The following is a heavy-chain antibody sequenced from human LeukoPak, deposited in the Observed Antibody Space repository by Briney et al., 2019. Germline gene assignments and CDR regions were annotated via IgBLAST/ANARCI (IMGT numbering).Heavy chain of an antibody. CDR3: ARLVVRVGYFDY. V-gene: IGHV4-39*01. CDR2: IYYSGST. CDR1: GGSISSSSYY. J-gene: IGHJ4*02. Sequence: SETQSLTCTVSGGSISSSSYYWGWIRQPPGKGLEWIGSIYYSGSTYYNPSLKSRVTISVDTSKNQFSLKLSSVAAADTAVYYCARLVVRVGYFDYWGQGTLVTVSS. D-gene: IGHD2-2*01.